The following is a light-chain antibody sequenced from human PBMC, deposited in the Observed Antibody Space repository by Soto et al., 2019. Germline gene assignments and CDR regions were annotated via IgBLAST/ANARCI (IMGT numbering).Light chain of an antibody. J-gene: IGLJ1*01. CDR2: EVT. CDR1: SGDIGSYNR. V-gene: IGLV2-14*01. CDR3: SSYTNINTRACV. Sequence: QSVLTQPASVSGSPRQSITISCTGTSGDIGSYNRVSWYQQHPGKAPKLIIYEVTDRPSGVSNRFSGSKSGNTASLTISGLQAEDEAEYYCSSYTNINTRACVFGTGTKVTAL.